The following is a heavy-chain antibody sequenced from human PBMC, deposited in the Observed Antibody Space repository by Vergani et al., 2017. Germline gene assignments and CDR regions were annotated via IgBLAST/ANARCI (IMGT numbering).Heavy chain of an antibody. V-gene: IGHV3-33*05. CDR1: GFKFSNFG. CDR3: TRDVADTHSSIWPLNYQYFMDV. CDR2: ISYNGGNQ. D-gene: IGHD6-13*01. Sequence: QVQLVESGGNLVQPGRSLRLSCAAAGFKFSNFGMHWVRQVPGKGLEWVAFISYNGGNQYYADSVQGRFTISRDNTKNILYLQMSSLRVEDTALYYCTRDVADTHSSIWPLNYQYFMDVWGEGTTVTVSS. J-gene: IGHJ6*03.